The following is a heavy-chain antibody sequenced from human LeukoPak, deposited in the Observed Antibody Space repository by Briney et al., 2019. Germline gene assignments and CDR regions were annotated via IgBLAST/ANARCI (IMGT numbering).Heavy chain of an antibody. J-gene: IGHJ5*02. D-gene: IGHD3-22*01. CDR2: INPNRGGT. CDR3: ARDYYDSSGYHQNWFDP. CDR1: GYTFTGYY. V-gene: IGHV1-2*02. Sequence: ASVKVSRKASGYTFTGYYMHWVRQAPGQGLEWMGWINPNRGGTNYAQKFQGRVTMTRDTSISTAYMELSRLRSDDTAVYYCARDYYDSSGYHQNWFDPWGQGTLVTVSS.